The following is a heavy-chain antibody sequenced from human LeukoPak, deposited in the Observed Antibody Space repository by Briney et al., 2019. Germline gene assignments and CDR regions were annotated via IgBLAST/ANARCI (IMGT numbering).Heavy chain of an antibody. CDR3: AKDPSSGWYRVYFDY. V-gene: IGHV3-23*01. D-gene: IGHD6-19*01. J-gene: IGHJ4*02. CDR2: ISGSGGST. CDR1: GFTFSSYE. Sequence: GSLRLSCAASGFTFSSYEMNWVRQAPGKGLEWVSAISGSGGSTYYADSVKGRFTISRDNSKNTLYLQMNSLRAEDTAVYYCAKDPSSGWYRVYFDYWGQGTLVTVSS.